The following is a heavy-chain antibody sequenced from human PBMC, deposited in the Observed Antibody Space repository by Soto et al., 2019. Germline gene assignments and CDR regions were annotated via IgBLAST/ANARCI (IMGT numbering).Heavy chain of an antibody. Sequence: EVQLVESGGGLVMPGGSLRLSCAASGFTFASYHMSWVRQAPGKGLDWVSSINPSSSHIYYADSARGRFTISSDDSNNSLYLHMSSLRTDDVAIYYCARGYCGGVGCYLRRDAFDVWGQGTTVMVS. J-gene: IGHJ3*01. CDR2: INPSSSHI. V-gene: IGHV3-21*02. CDR3: ARGYCGGVGCYLRRDAFDV. CDR1: GFTFASYH. D-gene: IGHD2-15*01.